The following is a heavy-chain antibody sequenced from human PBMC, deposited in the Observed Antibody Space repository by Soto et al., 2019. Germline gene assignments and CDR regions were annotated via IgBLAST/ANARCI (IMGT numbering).Heavy chain of an antibody. J-gene: IGHJ4*02. Sequence: QVQLAESGGGVVQPGRSLRLSCAGSRFTFSNYGLHWVRQAPGKGLEWVAVISYDGSHKYYADSVKGRFTISRDNSNNMLYLQMDSLRAEDTAVYYCAKDGAPRYCSRSSCHPAGAYWGQGTLVTVSS. V-gene: IGHV3-30*18. CDR1: RFTFSNYG. D-gene: IGHD2-15*01. CDR2: ISYDGSHK. CDR3: AKDGAPRYCSRSSCHPAGAY.